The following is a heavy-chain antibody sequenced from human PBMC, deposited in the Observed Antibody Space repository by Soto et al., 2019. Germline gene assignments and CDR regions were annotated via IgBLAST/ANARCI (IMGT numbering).Heavy chain of an antibody. CDR3: ARLTYYYEVAFDI. D-gene: IGHD3-22*01. Sequence: KPSETLSLTCTVSGGSISSYYWSWIRQPPGKGLEWIGYIYYSGSTNYNPSLKSRVTISVDTSKNQFSLKLSSVTAADTAVYYCARLTYYYEVAFDIWGQGTMVTVSS. V-gene: IGHV4-59*01. CDR1: GGSISSYY. J-gene: IGHJ3*02. CDR2: IYYSGST.